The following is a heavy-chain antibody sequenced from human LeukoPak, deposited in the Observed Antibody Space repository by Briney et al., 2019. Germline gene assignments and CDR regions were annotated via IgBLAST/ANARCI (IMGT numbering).Heavy chain of an antibody. CDR2: INPSGGST. Sequence: RASVKVSCKASGYTFNNYYMHWVRQAPGQGLEWMGMINPSGGSTNYAQKFQGRVTMTSDTSTRAVYLDLSSLRSEDTAVYYCARGNILTGYHYGLDVWGQGTTVTVSS. CDR1: GYTFNNYY. D-gene: IGHD3-9*01. V-gene: IGHV1-46*02. J-gene: IGHJ6*02. CDR3: ARGNILTGYHYGLDV.